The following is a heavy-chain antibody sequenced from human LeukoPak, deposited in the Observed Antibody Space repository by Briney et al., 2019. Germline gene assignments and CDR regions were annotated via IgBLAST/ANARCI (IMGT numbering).Heavy chain of an antibody. V-gene: IGHV4-59*01. Sequence: SETLSLTCTVSGGSISSYYWSWIRQPPGKGLEWIGHIYYSGSTTYNPYLKSRVTISVDTSKNQCSLKLSSVTAADTAVYYCARGYSGYDLDYWGQGTLVTVSS. CDR3: ARGYSGYDLDY. J-gene: IGHJ4*02. CDR1: GGSISSYY. D-gene: IGHD5-12*01. CDR2: IYYSGST.